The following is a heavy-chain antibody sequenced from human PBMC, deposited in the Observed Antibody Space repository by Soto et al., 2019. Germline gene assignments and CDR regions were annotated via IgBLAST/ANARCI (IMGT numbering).Heavy chain of an antibody. CDR3: AVPAASVAGASGSYYYYGMDV. J-gene: IGHJ6*02. Sequence: PSETLSLTCTVSGGSISSSSYYWGWIRQPPGKGLEWIGYIYYSGSPYYNPSLKSRVTISVDTSKNQFPLKLGSVTAADTAVYYCAVPAASVAGASGSYYYYGMDVWGQGTTVTVSS. V-gene: IGHV4-39*01. D-gene: IGHD6-19*01. CDR1: GGSISSSSYY. CDR2: IYYSGSP.